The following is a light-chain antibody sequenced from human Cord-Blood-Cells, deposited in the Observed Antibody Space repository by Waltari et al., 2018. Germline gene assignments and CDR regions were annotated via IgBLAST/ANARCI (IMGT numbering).Light chain of an antibody. Sequence: QSALTQPASVSGSPGQSITISCTGTNSDVGSYNLVSWYQQHPGKAPKLRIYEGSKRPSGVSNRFSGSKSGNTASLTISGLQAEDEADYYCCSYAGSSTYVVFGGGTKLTVL. CDR2: EGS. J-gene: IGLJ2*01. CDR1: NSDVGSYNL. CDR3: CSYAGSSTYVV. V-gene: IGLV2-23*01.